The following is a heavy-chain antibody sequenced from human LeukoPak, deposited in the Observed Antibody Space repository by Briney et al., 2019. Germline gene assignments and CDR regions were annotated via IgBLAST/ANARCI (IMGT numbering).Heavy chain of an antibody. CDR1: GFTLSSNY. D-gene: IGHD4-23*01. CDR3: ARDLYLGG. CDR2: IYSGGKT. V-gene: IGHV3-53*01. J-gene: IGHJ4*02. Sequence: GGSLRLSCAASGFTLSSNYMSWVRQAPGKGLEWVSVIYSGGKTNHPDSVKGRFTISRDTSKNTLYLQMNSLRAEGTAVYYCARDLYLGGWGQGTLVTVSS.